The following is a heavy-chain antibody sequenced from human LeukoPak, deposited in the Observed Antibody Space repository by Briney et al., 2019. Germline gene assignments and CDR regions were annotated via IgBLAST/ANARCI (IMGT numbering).Heavy chain of an antibody. D-gene: IGHD6-13*01. J-gene: IGHJ3*02. CDR2: FDPEDGET. CDR1: GYTLAELS. V-gene: IGHV1-24*01. Sequence: WASVKVSCKVSGYTLAELSMHWVRQAPGKGLEWMGGFDPEDGETIYAQKFQGRVTMTEDTSTDTAYMELSSLRSEDTAVYYCATVPRIAAAGDDAFDIWGQGTMVTVSS. CDR3: ATVPRIAAAGDDAFDI.